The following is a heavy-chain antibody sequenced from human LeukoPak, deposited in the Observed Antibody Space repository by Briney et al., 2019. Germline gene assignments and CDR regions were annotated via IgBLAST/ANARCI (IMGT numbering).Heavy chain of an antibody. CDR3: ARDRDSPDAFDI. J-gene: IGHJ3*02. CDR2: IYYSGST. D-gene: IGHD2-21*02. CDR1: GGSISSNY. V-gene: IGHV4-59*01. Sequence: KPSETLSLTCTVSGGSISSNYWSWIRQPPGKGLEWIGYIYYSGSTNYNPSLKSRVTISVDTSKNQFSLKLSSVTAADTAVYYCARDRDSPDAFDIWGQGTMVTVSS.